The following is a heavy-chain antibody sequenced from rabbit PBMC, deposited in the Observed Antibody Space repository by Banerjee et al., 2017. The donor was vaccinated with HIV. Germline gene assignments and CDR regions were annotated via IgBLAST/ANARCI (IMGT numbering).Heavy chain of an antibody. CDR2: IYTGSSGNT. V-gene: IGHV1S45*01. CDR1: GFSFSSSQH. J-gene: IGHJ6*01. CDR3: ARVGDSGYDYNL. Sequence: QEQLVESGGGLVQPEGSLTLTCTASGFSFSSSQHMCWVRQAPGKGLEWLACIYTGSSGNTYYASWAKGRFTISKTSSTTVTLQMTSLTAADTATYFCARVGDSGYDYNLWGPGTLVTVS. D-gene: IGHD6-1*01.